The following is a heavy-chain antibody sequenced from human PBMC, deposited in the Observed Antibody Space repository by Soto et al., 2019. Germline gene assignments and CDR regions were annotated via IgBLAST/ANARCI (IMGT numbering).Heavy chain of an antibody. V-gene: IGHV1-2*02. CDR1: GFSFTGYY. J-gene: IGHJ6*02. CDR2: INAHSGGT. D-gene: IGHD7-27*01. Sequence: ASVKVSCKASGFSFTGYYIHWLRQAPGQGLEWMGWINAHSGGTEYAQKLQGRVTLTRDTSIATAYLTLTSLTSDDTAVYYCARMRQLGRYYYYGMDAWGQGTTVTVSS. CDR3: ARMRQLGRYYYYGMDA.